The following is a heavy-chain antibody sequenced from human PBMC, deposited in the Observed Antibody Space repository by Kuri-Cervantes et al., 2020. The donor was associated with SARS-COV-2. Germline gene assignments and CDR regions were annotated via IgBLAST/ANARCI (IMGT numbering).Heavy chain of an antibody. CDR1: GFTFSSFG. J-gene: IGHJ4*02. Sequence: GESLKISWAASGFTFSSFGMHWVRQAPGEGLEWVAVISYDGSNKYYADSVKGRFTISRDNSKNTLYLQMNSLRAEDTAVYYCAKGGGPGSYIPLDYWGQGTLVTVSS. CDR3: AKGGGPGSYIPLDY. D-gene: IGHD1-26*01. CDR2: ISYDGSNK. V-gene: IGHV3-30*18.